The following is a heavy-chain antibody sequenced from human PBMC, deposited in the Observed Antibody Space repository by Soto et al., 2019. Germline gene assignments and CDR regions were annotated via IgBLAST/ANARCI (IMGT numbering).Heavy chain of an antibody. Sequence: SETLSLTCIVSGGSISSGGYYWSWIRQHPGKGLEWIGYIYYSGSTYYNPSLKSRVTISVDTSKNQFSLKLSSVTAADTAVYYCARDSALGSHHYFDYWGQGTLVTVSS. V-gene: IGHV4-31*03. J-gene: IGHJ4*02. CDR3: ARDSALGSHHYFDY. CDR2: IYYSGST. D-gene: IGHD6-13*01. CDR1: GGSISSGGYY.